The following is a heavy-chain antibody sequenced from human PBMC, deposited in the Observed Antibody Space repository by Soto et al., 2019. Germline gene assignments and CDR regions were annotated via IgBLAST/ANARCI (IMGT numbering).Heavy chain of an antibody. CDR1: GYXFTSYG. D-gene: IGHD6-13*01. Sequence: GASVKVSCKASGYXFTSYGISWVRQAPGQGLEWMGWIFAYYGITNDAQTLQGRVTMSTDTSTSTAYMELRSLRSDDTAVYYCARGEIAAAPDAFESWGQGTMVTVSS. CDR2: IFAYYGIT. V-gene: IGHV1-18*01. J-gene: IGHJ3*02. CDR3: ARGEIAAAPDAFES.